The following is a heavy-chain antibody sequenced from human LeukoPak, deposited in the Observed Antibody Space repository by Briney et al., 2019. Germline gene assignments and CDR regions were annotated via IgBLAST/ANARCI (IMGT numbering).Heavy chain of an antibody. V-gene: IGHV4-39*01. D-gene: IGHD5-24*01. J-gene: IGHJ4*02. CDR2: IYYGGST. CDR3: ASADGYKIDY. CDR1: GDSISGSSYY. Sequence: SETLSLTCTVSGDSISGSSYYWGWIRQPPGKGLEWIGNIYYGGSTYYNPSLKSRVSISVDTSNNQFPLKVSSVTAADTAVYYCASADGYKIDYWGQGTLVTVSS.